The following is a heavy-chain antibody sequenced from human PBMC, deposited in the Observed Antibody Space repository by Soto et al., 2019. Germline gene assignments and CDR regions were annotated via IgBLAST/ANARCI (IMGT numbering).Heavy chain of an antibody. V-gene: IGHV3-74*01. CDR1: GFNFNTYR. Sequence: PGGSLRLSCAASGFNFNTYRMHWVRQAPGKGLVWVSRINTDGSSIIYVDSVKGRFTISRDNAKSTLYLQMNNLRAEDTAVYYCVRDPPQLFVAGTNHYHFDLWGQGTLVTVSS. J-gene: IGHJ4*02. CDR2: INTDGSSI. CDR3: VRDPPQLFVAGTNHYHFDL. D-gene: IGHD2-15*01.